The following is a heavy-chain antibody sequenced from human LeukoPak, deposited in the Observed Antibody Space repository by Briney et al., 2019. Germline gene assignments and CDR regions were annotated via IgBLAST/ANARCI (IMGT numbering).Heavy chain of an antibody. CDR2: ISSSGSTI. D-gene: IGHD3-10*02. J-gene: IGHJ6*04. Sequence: PGGSQRLSCAASGFTFSSYEMNWVRQARGKGLEWVSYISSSGSTIYYADSVKGRFTISRDNAKNSLYLQMSSLRAEDTAVYYCAELGITMIGGVWGKGTTVTISS. CDR3: AELGITMIGGV. V-gene: IGHV3-48*03. CDR1: GFTFSSYE.